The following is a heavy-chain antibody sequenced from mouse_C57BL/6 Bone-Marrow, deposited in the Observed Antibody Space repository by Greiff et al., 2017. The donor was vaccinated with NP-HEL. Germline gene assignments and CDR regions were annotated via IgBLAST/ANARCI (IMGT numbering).Heavy chain of an antibody. D-gene: IGHD2-2*01. CDR3: ARSKWLPWYVDV. CDR1: GYTFTSYW. Sequence: VQLQQPGAELVRPGTSVKLSCKASGYTFTSYWMHWVKQRPGQGLEWIGVIDPSDSYTNYNQKFKGKATLTVDTSSSTAYMQLSSLTSEDSAVYYCARSKWLPWYVDVWGTGTTVTVSS. V-gene: IGHV1-59*01. J-gene: IGHJ1*03. CDR2: IDPSDSYT.